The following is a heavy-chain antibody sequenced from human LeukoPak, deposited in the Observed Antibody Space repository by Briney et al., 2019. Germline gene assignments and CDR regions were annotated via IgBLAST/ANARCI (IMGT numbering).Heavy chain of an antibody. J-gene: IGHJ4*02. CDR1: GESLSSYY. D-gene: IGHD2-15*01. CDR3: ARGAWATRLGS. CDR2: IYESGTT. Sequence: SETLSLTCAVYGESLSSYYWSWVRQPPGEGLEWIGEIYESGTTEYNPSLKSRVTISMVPSKQQFSLSLSSVTAADTAVYYCARGAWATRLGSWGLGTPVIVSS. V-gene: IGHV4-34*01.